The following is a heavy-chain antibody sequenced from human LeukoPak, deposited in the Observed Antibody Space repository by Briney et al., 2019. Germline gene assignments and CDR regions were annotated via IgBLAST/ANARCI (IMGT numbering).Heavy chain of an antibody. CDR3: ARNQQLGGHSYYYYGMDV. CDR2: ISGSGGST. V-gene: IGHV3-23*01. Sequence: GGSLSLSCAASGFTFSSYAMSWVRQAPGKGLEWVSAISGSGGSTYYADSVKGRFTISRDNSKNTLYLQMNSLRADDTAIYYCARNQQLGGHSYYYYGMDVWGQGTTVTVSS. J-gene: IGHJ6*02. CDR1: GFTFSSYA. D-gene: IGHD3-16*01.